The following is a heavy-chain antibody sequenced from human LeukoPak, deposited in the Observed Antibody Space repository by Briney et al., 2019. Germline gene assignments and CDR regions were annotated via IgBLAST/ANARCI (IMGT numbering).Heavy chain of an antibody. D-gene: IGHD3-10*02. V-gene: IGHV3-48*01. Sequence: PGGSLRLSCAASGFTFSSYAMNWVRQAPGRGLEWVSYIGPSGTAIYYADSVKGRFTISRDNARNSLYLQMNSLRAEDTAVYYCVTPKMIGGYYYYYMDVWGKGTTVTVSS. J-gene: IGHJ6*03. CDR1: GFTFSSYA. CDR3: VTPKMIGGYYYYYMDV. CDR2: IGPSGTAI.